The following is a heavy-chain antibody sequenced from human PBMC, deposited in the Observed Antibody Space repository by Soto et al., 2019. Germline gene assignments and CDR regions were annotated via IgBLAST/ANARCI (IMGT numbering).Heavy chain of an antibody. CDR1: GYSFTSLD. V-gene: IGHV1-8*01. CDR3: ARGVTAGVDY. Sequence: ASVKVSCKASGYSFTSLDINWVRQTTGQGLEWMGWMEPSSGKTGYAQRFQDRVTMTRGTSINTAYMELRSLTSDDTAFYYCARGVTAGVDYWGQGTLVTVSS. D-gene: IGHD3-10*01. CDR2: MEPSSGKT. J-gene: IGHJ4*02.